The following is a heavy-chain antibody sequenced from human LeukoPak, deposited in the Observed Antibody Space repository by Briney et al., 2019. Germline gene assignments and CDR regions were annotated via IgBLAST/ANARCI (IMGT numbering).Heavy chain of an antibody. CDR3: ARPNFSSTRCPFDY. V-gene: IGHV4-39*01. CDR1: GGSISSSSYY. CDR2: IYYSGST. D-gene: IGHD2-2*01. J-gene: IGHJ4*02. Sequence: PSETLSLTCTVSGGSISSSSYYWGWIRQPPGKGLEWIGSIYYSGSTYYNPSLKSRVTISVDTSKNQFSLKLSSVTAADTAVYYCARPNFSSTRCPFDYWGQGTLVTVSS.